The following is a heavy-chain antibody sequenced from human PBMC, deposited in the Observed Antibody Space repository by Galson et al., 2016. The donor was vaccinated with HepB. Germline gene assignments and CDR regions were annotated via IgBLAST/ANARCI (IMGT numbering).Heavy chain of an antibody. Sequence: SLRLSCAASGFTFSSYGMHWVRQAPGKGLEWVAFISYDGSNKKYADSVKGRFTISRDNSKKTLYLQMNSLRAEDTAVYYCARENGDYLFIDYWGQGTLVTVSS. V-gene: IGHV3-30*03. D-gene: IGHD4-17*01. CDR3: ARENGDYLFIDY. J-gene: IGHJ4*02. CDR2: ISYDGSNK. CDR1: GFTFSSYG.